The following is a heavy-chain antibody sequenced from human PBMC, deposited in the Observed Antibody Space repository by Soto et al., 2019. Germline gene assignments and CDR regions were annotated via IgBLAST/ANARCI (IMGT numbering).Heavy chain of an antibody. CDR1: GFTFSRHG. CDR2: ISNDGSNK. CDR3: ARGDSSSYYRAAFDI. Sequence: QVQLVESGGGVVQPGRSLRLSCAASGFTFSRHGMHWVRQAPGKGLEWVAIISNDGSNKYYADSVKGRFTISRDNSKNTLYLQMNSLRAEDTAVYYCARGDSSSYYRAAFDIWGQGTMVTVSS. J-gene: IGHJ3*02. D-gene: IGHD3-22*01. V-gene: IGHV3-30*03.